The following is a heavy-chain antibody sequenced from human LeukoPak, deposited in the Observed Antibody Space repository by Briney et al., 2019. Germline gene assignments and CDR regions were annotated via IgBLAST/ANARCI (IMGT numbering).Heavy chain of an antibody. CDR1: GGSFSGYY. CDR2: INHSGST. Sequence: SETLSLTCAVYGGSFSGYYWSWIRQPPGKGLEWIGEINHSGSTNYNPSLKSRVTISVNTSKNQFFLKLSSVTAADTAVYYCARGYSSSSGGWFDPWGQGTLVTVSS. J-gene: IGHJ5*02. CDR3: ARGYSSSSGGWFDP. D-gene: IGHD6-6*01. V-gene: IGHV4-34*01.